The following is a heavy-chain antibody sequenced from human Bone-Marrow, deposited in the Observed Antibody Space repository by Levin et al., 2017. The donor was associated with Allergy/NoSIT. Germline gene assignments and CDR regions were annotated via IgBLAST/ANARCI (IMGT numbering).Heavy chain of an antibody. CDR1: GFSFGSYA. J-gene: IGHJ5*01. Sequence: GESLKISCAASGFSFGSYAMTWVRQAPGKGLEWVLAISGTGGNTYYADSVKGRFTVSRDNSKNTVFVQMNSLRAEDTAIYYCAKSEYYDMLTGLSAIDSWGQGTLVTVSS. D-gene: IGHD3-9*01. CDR2: ISGTGGNT. V-gene: IGHV3-23*01. CDR3: AKSEYYDMLTGLSAIDS.